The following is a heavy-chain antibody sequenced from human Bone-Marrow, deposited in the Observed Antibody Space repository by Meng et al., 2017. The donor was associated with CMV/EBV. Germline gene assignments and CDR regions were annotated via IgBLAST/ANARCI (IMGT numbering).Heavy chain of an antibody. J-gene: IGHJ6*02. Sequence: GESLKISCAASGFTFSSYAMHWVRQAPGKGLEWVAVISYDGSNKYYADSVKGRFTISRDNSKNTLYLQMNSLRAEDTAVYYCARDSLNLVRGVIFYYRMDVWGQGTTVTVSS. D-gene: IGHD3-10*01. CDR3: ARDSLNLVRGVIFYYRMDV. CDR1: GFTFSSYA. CDR2: ISYDGSNK. V-gene: IGHV3-30-3*01.